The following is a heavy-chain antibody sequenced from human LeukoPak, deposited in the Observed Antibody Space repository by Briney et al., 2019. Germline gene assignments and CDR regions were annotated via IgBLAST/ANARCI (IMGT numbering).Heavy chain of an antibody. J-gene: IGHJ6*02. CDR2: ISSSGSTI. CDR3: ARESKVREAKHGMDV. D-gene: IGHD3-10*01. Sequence: PGGSLRLSCAASGFTFSSYEMNWVRQAPGKGLEWVSYISSSGSTIYYADSVKGRFTISRDNAKNSLYLQMNSLRAEDTAVYYCARESKVREAKHGMDVWGQGTTVTVSS. V-gene: IGHV3-48*03. CDR1: GFTFSSYE.